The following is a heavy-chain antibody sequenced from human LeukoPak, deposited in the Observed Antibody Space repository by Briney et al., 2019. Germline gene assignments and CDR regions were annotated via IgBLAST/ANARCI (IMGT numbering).Heavy chain of an antibody. J-gene: IGHJ4*02. CDR1: GFTVSSNY. Sequence: GGSLRLSCAASGFTVSSNYMSWVRQAPGKGLEWVSVIYSDTLTYYADSVKGRFTISRDNSKNTLYLQMHSLRGEDTAVYYCAGIFSGRAHYWGQGVLVTVSS. V-gene: IGHV3-66*01. CDR2: IYSDTLT. CDR3: AGIFSGRAHY. D-gene: IGHD1-26*01.